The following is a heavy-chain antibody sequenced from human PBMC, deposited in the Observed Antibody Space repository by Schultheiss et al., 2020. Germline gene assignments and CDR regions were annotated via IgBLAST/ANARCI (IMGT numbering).Heavy chain of an antibody. Sequence: ASVKVSCKASGYTFTGYYMHWVRQAPGQGLEWMGWINPNSGGTNYAQKFQGWVTMTRDTSISTAYMELSRLRSDDTAVYYCAREIVVQGDYYYYGMDVWGQGTTVTVS. J-gene: IGHJ6*02. V-gene: IGHV1-2*04. CDR1: GYTFTGYY. CDR2: INPNSGGT. CDR3: AREIVVQGDYYYYGMDV. D-gene: IGHD3-10*01.